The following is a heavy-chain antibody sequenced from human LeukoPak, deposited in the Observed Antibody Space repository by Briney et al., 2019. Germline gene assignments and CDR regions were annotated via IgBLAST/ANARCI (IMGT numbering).Heavy chain of an antibody. Sequence: ASVKVSCKASGNTFTSSHKHWVRQAPGQGLEWMGIINIGDGYTKYAQKFQGRVTITRDASTGTLYMELSSLRSEDTAVYYCAKDRGGSYTFDIWGQGTMVTVSS. J-gene: IGHJ3*02. V-gene: IGHV1-46*01. D-gene: IGHD3-16*01. CDR3: AKDRGGSYTFDI. CDR2: INIGDGYT. CDR1: GNTFTSSH.